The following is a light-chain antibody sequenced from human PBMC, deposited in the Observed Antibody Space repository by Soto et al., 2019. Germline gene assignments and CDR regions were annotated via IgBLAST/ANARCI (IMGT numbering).Light chain of an antibody. CDR3: QQLISYPLN. CDR1: QSISSY. CDR2: AAS. J-gene: IGKJ4*01. Sequence: IHMTQSPSSLSASVGDRVTITCRASQSISSYLNWYQQKPGKAPKLLIYAASSLQSGVPSRFSGSGSATEFTLTISSLQPEDSATYYCQQLISYPLNFGGGTKVDIK. V-gene: IGKV1-9*01.